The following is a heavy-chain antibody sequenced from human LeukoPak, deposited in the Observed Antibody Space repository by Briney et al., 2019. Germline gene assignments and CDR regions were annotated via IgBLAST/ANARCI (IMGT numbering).Heavy chain of an antibody. V-gene: IGHV3-21*01. D-gene: IGHD6-19*01. CDR1: GFTFSSYS. CDR3: ARDRLGSGWYAFGY. Sequence: GGSLRLSCAASGFTFSSYSMNWVRQAPGKGLEWVSSISSSSSYIYYADSVKGRFTISRDNAKNSLYLQMNSLRAEDTAVYYCARDRLGSGWYAFGYWGQGTLVTVSS. CDR2: ISSSSSYI. J-gene: IGHJ4*02.